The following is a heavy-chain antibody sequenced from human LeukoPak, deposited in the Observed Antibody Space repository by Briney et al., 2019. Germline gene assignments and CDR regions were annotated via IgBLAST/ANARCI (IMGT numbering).Heavy chain of an antibody. CDR1: GFTFSSYW. Sequence: GGSLRLSCAVSGFTFSSYWMSWVRQPPGKGLEWVANIKQDGSEKSHVDSVKGRFSVSRDNAKHSLYLQMDSLRAEDTAVYYCARDEGYSSHWGQGTLVIVSS. CDR3: ARDEGYSSH. CDR2: IKQDGSEK. D-gene: IGHD6-13*01. J-gene: IGHJ4*02. V-gene: IGHV3-7*01.